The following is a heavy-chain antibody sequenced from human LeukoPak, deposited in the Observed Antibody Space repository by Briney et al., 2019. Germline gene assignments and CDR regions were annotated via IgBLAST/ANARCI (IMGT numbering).Heavy chain of an antibody. J-gene: IGHJ4*02. CDR3: ARHTTARFIAAAGFDY. Sequence: GESLKISCKGSGYNFTSHWIGWVRQMPGKGLEWMGIHYPGDSDTRYSPSFQGQVTISADKSISTAYLQWSSLKASDTAMYYCARHTTARFIAAAGFDYWGQGTLVTVSS. D-gene: IGHD6-13*01. CDR2: HYPGDSDT. CDR1: GYNFTSHW. V-gene: IGHV5-51*01.